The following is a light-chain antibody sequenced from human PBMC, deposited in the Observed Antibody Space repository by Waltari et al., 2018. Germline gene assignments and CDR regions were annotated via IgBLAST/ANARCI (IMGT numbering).Light chain of an antibody. CDR3: AAWDDRRSAVA. V-gene: IGLV1-47*01. CDR2: RNN. CDR1: TPHVRRHP. J-gene: IGLJ2*01. Sequence: QSVLTQPPSASGTPGQRVTISCFGSTPHVRRHPVYWYQHIPGTAPKLLIFRNNQRPSGVPDRFAASGSGSSAALAISGRRSEDEALDYCAAWDDRRSAVAFGGGTKLTVL.